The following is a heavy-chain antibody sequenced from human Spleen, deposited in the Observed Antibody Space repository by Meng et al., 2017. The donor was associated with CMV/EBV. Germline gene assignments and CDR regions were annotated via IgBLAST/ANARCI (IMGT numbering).Heavy chain of an antibody. CDR1: GGMVATTSAA. V-gene: IGHV6-1*01. CDR2: TYYRSKWYN. J-gene: IGHJ4*02. Sequence: NPPQHPSPPCPLSGGMVATTSAAWDLIRQSPSRGLEWLGRTYYRSKWYNDYAVSVKSRITINPDTSKNQFSLQLNSVTPEDTAVYYCARRAGVGAAFDYWGQGTLVTVSS. CDR3: ARRAGVGAAFDY. D-gene: IGHD3-10*01.